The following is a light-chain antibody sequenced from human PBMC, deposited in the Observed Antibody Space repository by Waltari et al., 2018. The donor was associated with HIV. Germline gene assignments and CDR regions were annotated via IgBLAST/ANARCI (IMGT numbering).Light chain of an antibody. CDR3: QQYGSSPLGT. V-gene: IGKV3-20*01. J-gene: IGKJ1*01. Sequence: EIVLTQSPGTLSLSPGERATLSCRASQSVSSSYLAWYQQKPGQAPRRLIYGASSRATGIPGRFSGSGSGTDFTLTISRLEPEDFAVYYCQQYGSSPLGTFGQGTKVEIK. CDR1: QSVSSSY. CDR2: GAS.